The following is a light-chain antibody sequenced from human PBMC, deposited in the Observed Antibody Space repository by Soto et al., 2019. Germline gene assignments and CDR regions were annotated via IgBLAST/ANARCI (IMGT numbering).Light chain of an antibody. V-gene: IGKV3-20*01. CDR3: QQYHSSPST. CDR1: QSFGSGI. J-gene: IGKJ1*01. CDR2: GAS. Sequence: EIVLTQSPGTLSLSPGERATISCRASQSFGSGILAWYQQKLGQAPRLVIYGASSRATGIPDRFNGSGSGTDFTLTISRLEPEDFAVYYCQQYHSSPSTFGQGTKVDIK.